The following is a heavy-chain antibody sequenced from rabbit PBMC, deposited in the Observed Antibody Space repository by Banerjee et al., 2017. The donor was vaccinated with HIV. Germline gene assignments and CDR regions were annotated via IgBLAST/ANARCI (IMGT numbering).Heavy chain of an antibody. V-gene: IGHV1S40*01. D-gene: IGHD6-1*01. CDR3: ARHTYADAPDALNL. CDR1: GFSFSSNA. J-gene: IGHJ4*01. CDR2: INTGSGNT. Sequence: QSLEESGGDLVKPGASLTLTCTASGFSFSSNAMCWVRQAPGKGLEWIGCINTGSGNTYYASLAKGRLTISKASSSTVTLQMTSRTAADTATYFCARHTYADAPDALNLWGQGTLVTVS.